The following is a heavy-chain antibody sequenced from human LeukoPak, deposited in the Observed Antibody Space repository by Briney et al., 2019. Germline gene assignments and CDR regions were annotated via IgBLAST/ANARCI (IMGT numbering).Heavy chain of an antibody. V-gene: IGHV4-38-2*01. Sequence: SETLSLTCDVSGYSISSGHYWGWIRQSPGKGLEWIASMYNSGSTYFKSSLKSRVTISLATPKNQFSLTLNSVTAADTAVYYCARHVYGRHQLQAYHFDYWGQGILVTVSS. D-gene: IGHD2-2*01. J-gene: IGHJ4*02. CDR2: MYNSGST. CDR3: ARHVYGRHQLQAYHFDY. CDR1: GYSISSGHY.